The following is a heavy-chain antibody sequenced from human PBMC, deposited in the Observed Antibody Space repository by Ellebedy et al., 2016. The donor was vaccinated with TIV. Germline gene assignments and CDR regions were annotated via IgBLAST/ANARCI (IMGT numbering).Heavy chain of an antibody. V-gene: IGHV3-7*03. J-gene: IGHJ6*02. Sequence: GGSLRLSCAASGFTFNSYWMSWVRQAPGKGLEWVANINQDGSRIYYVDSVKGRFTISRYNANNSVYLRMNTLRVEDTAVYHCVRDGAYGDYSPGYYGMDVWGQGTTVTVSS. D-gene: IGHD3-22*01. CDR3: VRDGAYGDYSPGYYGMDV. CDR2: INQDGSRI. CDR1: GFTFNSYW.